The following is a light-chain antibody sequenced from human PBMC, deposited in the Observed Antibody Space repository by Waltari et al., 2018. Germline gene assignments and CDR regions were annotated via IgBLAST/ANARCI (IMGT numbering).Light chain of an antibody. CDR3: SSYTSSSTWV. CDR2: EVS. J-gene: IGLJ3*02. CDR1: SSDVGVCNY. V-gene: IGLV2-14*01. Sequence: QSALTQPASVSGSPGQSISISCTGTSSDVGVCNYVSWYQQHPGKAPKLMIYEVSNRPSGISNRFSGSKSDNTASLTISGLQAEDEADYYCSSYTSSSTWVFGGGTKLTVL.